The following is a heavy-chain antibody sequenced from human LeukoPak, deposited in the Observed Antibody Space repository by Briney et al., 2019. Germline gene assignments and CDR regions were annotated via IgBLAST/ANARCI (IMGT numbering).Heavy chain of an antibody. CDR2: ISYDGSNK. CDR3: AKEKVDYDILTGHGIVTNYGMDV. D-gene: IGHD3-9*01. Sequence: GGSLRLSCAASGFTFSSYGMHWVRQAPGKGLEWVAVISYDGSNKYYADSVKGRFTISRDNSKNTLYLQMNSLRAENTAVYYCAKEKVDYDILTGHGIVTNYGMDVWGQGTTVTVSS. CDR1: GFTFSSYG. V-gene: IGHV3-30*18. J-gene: IGHJ6*02.